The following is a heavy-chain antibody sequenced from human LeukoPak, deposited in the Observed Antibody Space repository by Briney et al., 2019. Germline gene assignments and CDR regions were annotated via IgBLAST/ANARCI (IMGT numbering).Heavy chain of an antibody. Sequence: ASVKVSCKASGYTFTTYYIHWVRQAPGQGLEWMGIISPSGGSTSYAQKFQGRVTMTRDTSTSTVYMELSSLRSEDTAVYYCTRAYYYDSSGYYYGRDAFDIWGQGTMVTVSS. J-gene: IGHJ3*02. D-gene: IGHD3-22*01. CDR1: GYTFTTYY. CDR3: TRAYYYDSSGYYYGRDAFDI. V-gene: IGHV1-46*01. CDR2: ISPSGGST.